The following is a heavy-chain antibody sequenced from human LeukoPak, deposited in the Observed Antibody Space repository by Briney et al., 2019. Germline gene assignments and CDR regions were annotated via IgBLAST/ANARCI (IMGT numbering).Heavy chain of an antibody. CDR2: IYHSGST. CDR1: GYSISSGYY. J-gene: IGHJ4*02. D-gene: IGHD1/OR15-1a*01. V-gene: IGHV4-38-2*02. Sequence: KPSETLSLTCTVSGYSISSGYYWGWIRQPPGKGREWIGSIYHSGSTYYNPSLKSRVTISVDTSKNQFSLKLSSVTAADTAVYYCARGHTWNNDYYFDYWGQGTLVTVSS. CDR3: ARGHTWNNDYYFDY.